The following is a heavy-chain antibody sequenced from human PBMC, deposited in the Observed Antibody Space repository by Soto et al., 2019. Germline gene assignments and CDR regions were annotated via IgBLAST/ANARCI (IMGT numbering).Heavy chain of an antibody. CDR3: TASVYDDFLDY. Sequence: GGSLRLSCAASGFTFRGSAMHWVRQASGKGLEWVGRIRNKANNYATAYGASVKGRFTISRDESKNTAYLHMNSLKTEDTAVYYCTASVYDDFLDYWAQGSLVTVSS. J-gene: IGHJ4*02. CDR2: IRNKANNYAT. CDR1: GFTFRGSA. V-gene: IGHV3-73*01. D-gene: IGHD5-12*01.